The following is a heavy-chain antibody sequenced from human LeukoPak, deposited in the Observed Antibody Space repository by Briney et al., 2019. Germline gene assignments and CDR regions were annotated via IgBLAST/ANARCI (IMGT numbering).Heavy chain of an antibody. J-gene: IGHJ4*02. Sequence: SETLSLTCTVSGGSISNYYWSWIRQPPGKGLEWIGCMHSSGSTTYNLSLKSRVSMSIETSTNQFSLKLSSVTAADTAVYYCARDIRVVGATLYFDYWGQGTLVTVS. D-gene: IGHD1-26*01. CDR2: MHSSGST. V-gene: IGHV4-59*01. CDR3: ARDIRVVGATLYFDY. CDR1: GGSISNYY.